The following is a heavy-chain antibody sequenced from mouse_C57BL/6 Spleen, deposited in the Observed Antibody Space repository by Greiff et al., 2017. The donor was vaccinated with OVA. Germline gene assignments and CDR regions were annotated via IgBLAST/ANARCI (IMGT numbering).Heavy chain of an antibody. D-gene: IGHD3-1*01. V-gene: IGHV5-4*01. J-gene: IGHJ2*01. CDR2: ISDGGSYT. Sequence: LVESGGGLVKPGGSLKLSCAASGFTFSSYAMSWVRQTPEKRLEWVATISDGGSYTYYPDNVKGRFTISRDNAKNNLYLQMSHLKSEDTAMYYCARDREEGYFDYWGQGTTLTVSS. CDR3: ARDREEGYFDY. CDR1: GFTFSSYA.